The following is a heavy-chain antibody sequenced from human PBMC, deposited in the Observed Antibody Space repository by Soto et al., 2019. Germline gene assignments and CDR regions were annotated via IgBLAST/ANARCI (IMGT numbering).Heavy chain of an antibody. J-gene: IGHJ6*02. D-gene: IGHD6-19*01. CDR2: ISYDGSNK. CDR1: GFTFSSYG. V-gene: IGHV3-30*18. CDR3: AKDRGYSSGWYDYYYYGMDV. Sequence: QVQLVESGGGVVQPGRSLRLSCAASGFTFSSYGMHWVRQAPGKGLEWVAVISYDGSNKYYADSVKGRFTISRDNSKNTLYLQMNSLRAEDTAVYYCAKDRGYSSGWYDYYYYGMDVWGQGTTVTVSS.